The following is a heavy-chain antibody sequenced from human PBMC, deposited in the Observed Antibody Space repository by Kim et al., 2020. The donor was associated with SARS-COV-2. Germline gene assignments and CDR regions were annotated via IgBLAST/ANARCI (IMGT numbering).Heavy chain of an antibody. J-gene: IGHJ6*02. CDR1: GFTFSSYA. CDR3: AKARTTMIVVVITTGYYYGVDV. Sequence: GGSLRLSCAASGFTFSSYAMSWVRQAPGKGLEWVSAISGSGGSTYYADSVKGRFTISRDNSKNTLYLQMNSLRAEDTAVYYCAKARTTMIVVVITTGYYYGVDVWGQGTTVTVSS. D-gene: IGHD3-22*01. CDR2: ISGSGGST. V-gene: IGHV3-23*01.